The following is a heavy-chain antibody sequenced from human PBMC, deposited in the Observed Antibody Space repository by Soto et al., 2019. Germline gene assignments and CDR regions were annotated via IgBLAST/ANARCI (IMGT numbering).Heavy chain of an antibody. CDR1: GGTFSSYA. CDR3: ARDQILYDYGGNSLGYWYFDL. V-gene: IGHV1-69*01. Sequence: QVQLVQSGAEVKKPGSSVKVSCKASGGTFSSYAISWVRQAPGQGLEWMGGIIPIFGTANYAQKFQGRVTITADESTSTAYMELSSLRSEDTAVYYCARDQILYDYGGNSLGYWYFDLWGRGTLVTVSS. CDR2: IIPIFGTA. D-gene: IGHD4-17*01. J-gene: IGHJ2*01.